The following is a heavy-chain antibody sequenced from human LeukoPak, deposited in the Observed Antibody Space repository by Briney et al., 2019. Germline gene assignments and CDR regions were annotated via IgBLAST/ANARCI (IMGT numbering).Heavy chain of an antibody. CDR2: INPNSGGT. J-gene: IGHJ3*02. D-gene: IGHD3-3*01. V-gene: IGHV1-2*02. CDR3: ARDAPSHYDFWSGYYSYAFDI. CDR1: GYTFTGYY. Sequence: ASVKVSCKASGYTFTGYYMHWVRQAHGQGLEWMGWINPNSGGTNHAQKFQGRVTTTRDTSISTAYMELSRLRSDDTAVYYCARDAPSHYDFWSGYYSYAFDIWGQGTMVTVSS.